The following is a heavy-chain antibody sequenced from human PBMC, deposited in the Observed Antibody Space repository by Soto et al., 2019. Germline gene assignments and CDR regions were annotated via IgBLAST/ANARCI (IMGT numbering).Heavy chain of an antibody. Sequence: GGSLRLSCAASGFTFNNYGMHWVRQAPGKGLEWVAHISYDEENIFYADSGKGRFTISRDNSRNTLYLQMTSLRGDDTAVYYWAKGSSSHCPSFVSGCSYCGQGTLVTVSS. D-gene: IGHD3-16*01. V-gene: IGHV3-30*18. CDR1: GFTFNNYG. CDR2: ISYDEENI. J-gene: IGHJ4*02. CDR3: AKGSSSHCPSFVSGCSY.